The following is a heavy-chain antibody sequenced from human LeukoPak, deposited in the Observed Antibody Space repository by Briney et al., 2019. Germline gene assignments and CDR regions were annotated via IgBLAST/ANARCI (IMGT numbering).Heavy chain of an antibody. CDR1: GYTFTGYY. V-gene: IGHV1-2*02. Sequence: GASVKVFCKASGYTFTGYYMHWVRQAPGQGLEWMGWINPNSGDTNYAQKFQGRVTMTRDMSTSTVYMELSSLRSEDTAVYYCARDHYYGSGSPYYYYYYMDVWGKGTTVTVSS. D-gene: IGHD3-10*01. J-gene: IGHJ6*03. CDR2: INPNSGDT. CDR3: ARDHYYGSGSPYYYYYYMDV.